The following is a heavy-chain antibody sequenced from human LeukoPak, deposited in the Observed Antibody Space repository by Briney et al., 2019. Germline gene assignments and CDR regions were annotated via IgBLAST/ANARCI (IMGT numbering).Heavy chain of an antibody. J-gene: IGHJ5*02. V-gene: IGHV4-34*01. CDR2: INHSGST. D-gene: IGHD3-10*01. CDR3: ARVLRYYGSGSPIYNWFDP. CDR1: GGSFSGYY. Sequence: SETLSLTCAVYGGSFSGYYWSWIRQPPGKGLEWIGEINHSGSTNYNPSLKSRVTISVDTSKNQFSLKLSSVTAADTAVYYCARVLRYYGSGSPIYNWFDPWGQGTLVTVSS.